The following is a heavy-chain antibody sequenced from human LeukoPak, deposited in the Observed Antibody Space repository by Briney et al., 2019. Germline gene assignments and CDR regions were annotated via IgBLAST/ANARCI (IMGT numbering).Heavy chain of an antibody. CDR3: ARDKMNDFYDTTGYDY. CDR1: GFTFSNYW. D-gene: IGHD3/OR15-3a*01. CDR2: INWSGDSS. V-gene: IGHV3-20*04. J-gene: IGHJ4*02. Sequence: GGSLRLSCAAAGFTFSNYWMHWVRQAPGKGLEWVSGINWSGDSSGYADSAKGRFTISRDNAKHSLFLQMTRLRAEDTALYFCARDKMNDFYDTTGYDYWGQGTLVTVSS.